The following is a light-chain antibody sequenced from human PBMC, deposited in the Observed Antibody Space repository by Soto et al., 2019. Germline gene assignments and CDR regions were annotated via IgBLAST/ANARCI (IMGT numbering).Light chain of an antibody. CDR3: QQFSSYPLT. J-gene: IGKJ4*01. Sequence: IAFTQSPSTLSLSRGERATLSCRVRQSVRNNYLVWYQQKPGQAPRLLIYDASSRVTGSPDRFSGGGSGTDFTLTIIRLQPEDFAVYYCQQFSSYPLTFGEGTKVDIK. CDR2: DAS. CDR1: QSVRNNY. V-gene: IGKV3-20*01.